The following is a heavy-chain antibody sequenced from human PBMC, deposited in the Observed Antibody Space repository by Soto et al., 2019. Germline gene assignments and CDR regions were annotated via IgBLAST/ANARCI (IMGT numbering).Heavy chain of an antibody. Sequence: QLVESGGGVVQPGRSLRLTCAGSGFTFSLFAMHWVRQAPGKGLEWVTVISYDGRNIYYADSVMGRFTISRDNSKNTVYLQMNNLRSEATAVYYCAAHLYRGNDCYQAALNTWGHGTVVTVSS. D-gene: IGHD2-21*02. CDR3: AAHLYRGNDCYQAALNT. V-gene: IGHV3-30-3*01. CDR2: ISYDGRNI. CDR1: GFTFSLFA. J-gene: IGHJ3*01.